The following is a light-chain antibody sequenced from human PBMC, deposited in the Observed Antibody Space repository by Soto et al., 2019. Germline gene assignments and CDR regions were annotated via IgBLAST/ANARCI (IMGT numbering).Light chain of an antibody. Sequence: EIVLTQSPGTLSLSPGERATLSCRASQSVSSSYLAWYQQKPGQAPRLLIYGASSRATGIPDRFSGSGSGTDFTLTISRLEPEDFAVFYCQQYDSSPITFGQGTRLEI. CDR1: QSVSSSY. J-gene: IGKJ5*01. CDR3: QQYDSSPIT. V-gene: IGKV3-20*01. CDR2: GAS.